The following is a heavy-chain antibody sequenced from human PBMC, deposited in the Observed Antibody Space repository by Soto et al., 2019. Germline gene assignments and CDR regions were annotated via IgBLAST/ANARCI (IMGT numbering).Heavy chain of an antibody. CDR2: INAGNGNT. CDR1: GYAFTCYA. D-gene: IGHD2-2*01. V-gene: IGHV1-3*01. J-gene: IGHJ4*02. CDR3: ARLLVVPAAQFFDY. Sequence: ASVKVSCKASGYAFTCYAMHWVRQAPGQRLEWMGWINAGNGNTKYSQKFQGRVTITRDTSASTAYMELSSLRSEDTAVYYCARLLVVPAAQFFDYWGQGTLVTVSS.